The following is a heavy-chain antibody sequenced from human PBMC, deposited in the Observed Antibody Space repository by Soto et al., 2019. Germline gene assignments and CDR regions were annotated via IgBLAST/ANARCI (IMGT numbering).Heavy chain of an antibody. D-gene: IGHD2-8*01. Sequence: QVQLQQSGPGLVKPSQTLSLTCAISGDSVSGNSVTWHWIRQSPSRGLEWLGRTYYRSKRYSDFAVSVKSRVSISPDTSKNQFSLQLNSVTPEDTADYYCLTLIGNSWLDSWGQGTLVTVSS. CDR3: LTLIGNSWLDS. J-gene: IGHJ5*01. V-gene: IGHV6-1*01. CDR1: GDSVSGNSVT. CDR2: TYYRSKRYS.